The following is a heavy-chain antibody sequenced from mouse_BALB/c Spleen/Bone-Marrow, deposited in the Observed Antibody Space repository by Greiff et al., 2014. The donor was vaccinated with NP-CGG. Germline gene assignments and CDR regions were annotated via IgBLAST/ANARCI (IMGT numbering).Heavy chain of an antibody. CDR1: GFNIKDTY. CDR3: ARWLLPYGLDY. V-gene: IGHV14-3*02. J-gene: IGHJ4*01. Sequence: VQLKQSGAELVKPGASVKLSCTASGFNIKDTYMHWVKQRPEQGLEWIGRIDPANGNTKYDPKFQGKATITADTSSNTAYLQLSGLTSEDTAVYYCARWLLPYGLDYWGQGTSVTVSS. CDR2: IDPANGNT. D-gene: IGHD2-3*01.